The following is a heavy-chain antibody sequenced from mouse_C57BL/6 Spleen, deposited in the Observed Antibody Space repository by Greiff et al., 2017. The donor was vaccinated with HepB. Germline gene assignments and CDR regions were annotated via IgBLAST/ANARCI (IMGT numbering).Heavy chain of an antibody. CDR2: IDPNSGST. CDR1: GYTFTSYW. J-gene: IGHJ4*01. CDR3: ARESYYGSRLYAMDY. V-gene: IGHV1-64*01. Sequence: QVQLQQPGAELVKPGASVKLSCKASGYTFTSYWMHWVKQRPGQGLEWIGMIDPNSGSTNYNEKFKSKATLTVDKSSSTAYMQLSSLTSEDSAVYYCARESYYGSRLYAMDYWGQGTSVTVSS. D-gene: IGHD1-1*01.